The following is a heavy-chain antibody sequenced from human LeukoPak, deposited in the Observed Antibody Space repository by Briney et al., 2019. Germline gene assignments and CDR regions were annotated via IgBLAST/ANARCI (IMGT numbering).Heavy chain of an antibody. CDR1: GYSFTSYW. D-gene: IGHD2-2*02. CDR3: ARPVISGPFSAALRFGFDY. Sequence: PGESLKISCKGSGYSFTSYWIGWVRQMPGKGLEWMGIIYPGDSDTRYSPSFQGQVTISADKSISTAYLQWSSLKASDTAMYYCARPVISGPFSAALRFGFDYWGQGTLVTVSS. V-gene: IGHV5-51*01. CDR2: IYPGDSDT. J-gene: IGHJ4*02.